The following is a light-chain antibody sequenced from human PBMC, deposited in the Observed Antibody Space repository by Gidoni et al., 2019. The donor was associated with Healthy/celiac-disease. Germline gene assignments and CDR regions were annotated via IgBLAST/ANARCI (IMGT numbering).Light chain of an antibody. Sequence: ITISCTGTSSDVGGYNYVSWYQKHPGKAPKLMIYEVSNRPSGVSNRFSGSKSGNTASLTISGLQAEDEADYYCSSYTSSSTRVFGGGTKLTVL. CDR3: SSYTSSSTRV. CDR1: SSDVGGYNY. CDR2: EVS. J-gene: IGLJ3*02. V-gene: IGLV2-14*01.